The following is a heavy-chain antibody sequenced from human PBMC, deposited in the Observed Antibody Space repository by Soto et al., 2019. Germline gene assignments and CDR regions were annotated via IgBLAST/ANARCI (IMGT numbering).Heavy chain of an antibody. CDR3: TSDTFGLRDT. V-gene: IGHV3-74*01. CDR1: GFPVSHYW. Sequence: MQMVESGGGSVQPGGSLRLSCAASGFPVSHYWMHWVRQTPGKGLVWVSRINPAGTITNYADSVEGRFTISRDNADSALFLQMNSLSAEDTAIYYCTSDTFGLRDTWGQGTLFTVSS. CDR2: INPAGTIT. D-gene: IGHD3-16*01. J-gene: IGHJ5*02.